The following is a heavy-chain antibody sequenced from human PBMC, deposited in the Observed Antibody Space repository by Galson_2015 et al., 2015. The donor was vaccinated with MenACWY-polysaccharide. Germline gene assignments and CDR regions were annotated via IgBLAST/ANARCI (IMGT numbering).Heavy chain of an antibody. CDR3: ARVGSSGYYDGDWYFDL. J-gene: IGHJ2*01. Sequence: QSGAEVKRPGESLKISCKGSGYSFTSYWIGWVRQMPGEGLEWMGIIYPGDSDTRYSPSFQGQVTISADKSISTAYLQWSSLKASDTAMYYCARVGSSGYYDGDWYFDLWGRGTLVTVSS. CDR2: IYPGDSDT. D-gene: IGHD3-22*01. CDR1: GYSFTSYW. V-gene: IGHV5-51*03.